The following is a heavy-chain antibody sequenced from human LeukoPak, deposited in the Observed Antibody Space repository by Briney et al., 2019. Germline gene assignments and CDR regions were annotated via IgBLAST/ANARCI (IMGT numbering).Heavy chain of an antibody. Sequence: SETLSLTCTVSGGSISNYRWSWIRQPPGKGLEWIGYICYSGTTNYNPSLKSRATISVDRSKNQFSLKLISVTAADTAVYYCARHSPRRIAVAGTTWWFDPWGQGTLVTVSS. V-gene: IGHV4-59*08. J-gene: IGHJ5*01. CDR1: GGSISNYR. CDR3: ARHSPRRIAVAGTTWWFDP. D-gene: IGHD6-19*01. CDR2: ICYSGTT.